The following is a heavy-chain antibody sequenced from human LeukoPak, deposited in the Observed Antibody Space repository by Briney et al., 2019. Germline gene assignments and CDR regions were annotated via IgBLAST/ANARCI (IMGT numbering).Heavy chain of an antibody. CDR3: AVYSTSKGWLDP. D-gene: IGHD2/OR15-2a*01. J-gene: IGHJ5*02. CDR1: GFTFSSYG. CDR2: IKEDGSQK. Sequence: PGGSLRLSCAASGFTFSSYGMSWVRQAPGKGLEWVGNIKEDGSQKNYVDSVKGRFTISRDNAKNSLYLQMNSLRAEDTAVYCCAVYSTSKGWLDPWGQGTLVTVSS. V-gene: IGHV3-7*01.